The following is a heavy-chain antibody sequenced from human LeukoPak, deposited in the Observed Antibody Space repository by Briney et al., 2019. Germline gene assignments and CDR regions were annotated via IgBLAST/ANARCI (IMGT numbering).Heavy chain of an antibody. D-gene: IGHD2-2*02. J-gene: IGHJ5*02. CDR1: GYTLTELS. CDR3: ATYLVPAAIRWFGWFDP. CDR2: FDPEDGET. Sequence: LWASVKVSCKVSGYTLTELSMHWVRQAPGKGLEWMGGFDPEDGETIYAQKFQGRVTMTEDTSTDTAYMELSSLRSEDTAVYYCATYLVPAAIRWFGWFDPWGQGTLVTVSS. V-gene: IGHV1-24*01.